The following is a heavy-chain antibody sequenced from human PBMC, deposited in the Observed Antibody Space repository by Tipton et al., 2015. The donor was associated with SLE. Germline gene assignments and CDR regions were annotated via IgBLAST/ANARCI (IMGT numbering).Heavy chain of an antibody. CDR3: AKDLVSVVGATKIFDY. V-gene: IGHV3-23*01. Sequence: SLRLSCAASGFTFNSYAMTWVRQAPGKGLECASVVTSGGTTFYADSVKGRFTISRDNPKNTLFLEMNSVRAEDTARYYCAKDLVSVVGATKIFDYWGQGTLVTVSS. CDR2: VTSGGTT. CDR1: GFTFNSYA. J-gene: IGHJ4*02. D-gene: IGHD1-26*01.